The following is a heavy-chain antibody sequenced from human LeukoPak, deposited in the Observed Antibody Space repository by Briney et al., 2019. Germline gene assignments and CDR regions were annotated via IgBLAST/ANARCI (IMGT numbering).Heavy chain of an antibody. Sequence: SETLSLTCAVYGGSISGYYWSWIRQPPGKGLEWIGEINHSGSTNYNPSFKSRVTISVDTSKNQFSLKLSSVTAADTAVYYCAKLNYDFWSGYSKIFDYWGQGTLVTVSS. J-gene: IGHJ4*02. CDR2: INHSGST. V-gene: IGHV4-34*01. D-gene: IGHD3-3*01. CDR3: AKLNYDFWSGYSKIFDY. CDR1: GGSISGYY.